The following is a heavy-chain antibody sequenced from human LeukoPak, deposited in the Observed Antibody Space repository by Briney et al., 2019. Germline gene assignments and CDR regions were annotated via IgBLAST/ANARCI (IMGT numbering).Heavy chain of an antibody. D-gene: IGHD2-2*01. V-gene: IGHV4-4*02. CDR1: GDSISSTNW. Sequence: SETLSLTCAVSGDSISSTNWWSWVRQPPGKGLEWIGEIYHSGTTNYNPSLKSRVTMSVDTSKNQFSLKLSSVTAADTAVYYCASLRPPGYCSSTSCLDGAFDIWGQGTMVTVSS. J-gene: IGHJ3*02. CDR3: ASLRPPGYCSSTSCLDGAFDI. CDR2: IYHSGTT.